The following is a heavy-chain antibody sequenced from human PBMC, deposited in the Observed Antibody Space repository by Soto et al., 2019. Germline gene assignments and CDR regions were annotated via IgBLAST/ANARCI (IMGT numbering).Heavy chain of an antibody. V-gene: IGHV2-5*02. Sequence: QITLKESGPPLVKPTQTLTLTCTLSGFSLSTGGVGVGWIRQSPGKALEWLAVIYWDDVKHYSPSLERRLTITKDTSESEVVLTMTNMDPVDTATYYCARKGSGDYALDYWGQGMLVTVSS. CDR1: GFSLSTGGVG. J-gene: IGHJ4*02. CDR3: ARKGSGDYALDY. D-gene: IGHD4-17*01. CDR2: IYWDDVK.